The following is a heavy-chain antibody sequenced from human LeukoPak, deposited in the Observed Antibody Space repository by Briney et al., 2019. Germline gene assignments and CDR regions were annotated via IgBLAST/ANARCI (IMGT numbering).Heavy chain of an antibody. CDR1: GFTFSSHW. J-gene: IGHJ4*02. CDR2: IKQDGSEK. CDR3: ARGSSAIDY. Sequence: GGSLRLACAASGFTFSSHWMSWVRQAPGKGLEWVGTIKQDGSEKNYVDSVKGRFTISRDNAENSLYLQMNSLRVEDTAVYYCARGSSAIDYWGQGTLVTVSS. V-gene: IGHV3-7*01. D-gene: IGHD6-19*01.